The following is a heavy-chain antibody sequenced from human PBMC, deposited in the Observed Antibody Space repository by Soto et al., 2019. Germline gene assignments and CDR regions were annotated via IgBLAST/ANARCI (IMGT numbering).Heavy chain of an antibody. Sequence: QVTLKESGPVLVKPTETLTLTCTVSGFSLSNARMGVSWIRQPPGKALEWLAHIFSNDEKSYSTSLKSRLNLTKDSSKRLVVITTTNVDAVNAARYCCGELRRDCCSGYYYMDVWGKGTTVTVSS. CDR3: GELRRDCCSGYYYMDV. J-gene: IGHJ6*03. CDR2: IFSNDEK. CDR1: GFSLSNARMG. V-gene: IGHV2-26*01. D-gene: IGHD2-15*01.